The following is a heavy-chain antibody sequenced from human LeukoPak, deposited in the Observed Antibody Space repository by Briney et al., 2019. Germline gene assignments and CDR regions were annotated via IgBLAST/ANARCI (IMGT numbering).Heavy chain of an antibody. V-gene: IGHV3-7*04. CDR3: ARVLWFGGISYFDY. CDR1: GFSFRSFW. CDR2: IKEDGSDK. J-gene: IGHJ4*02. Sequence: GGSLRLSCAASGFSFRSFWMSWVRQAPGKGLEWVASIKEDGSDKHYVESVKGRLTISRENARNSLYLQMNSLRAEDTAVYYCARVLWFGGISYFDYWGQGTLVTVS. D-gene: IGHD3-10*01.